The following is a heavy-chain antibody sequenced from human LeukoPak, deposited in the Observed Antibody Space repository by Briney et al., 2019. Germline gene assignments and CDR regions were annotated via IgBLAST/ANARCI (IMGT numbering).Heavy chain of an antibody. Sequence: SETLSLTCAVYGGSFSGYYWSWIRQPPGKGLEWIGEINHSGSTNYNPSLKSRVTISVGTSKNQFSLKLSSVTAADTAVYYCARAERYYYDSSGYYYPGYYFDYWGQGTLVTVSS. J-gene: IGHJ4*02. V-gene: IGHV4-34*01. CDR2: INHSGST. CDR1: GGSFSGYY. D-gene: IGHD3-22*01. CDR3: ARAERYYYDSSGYYYPGYYFDY.